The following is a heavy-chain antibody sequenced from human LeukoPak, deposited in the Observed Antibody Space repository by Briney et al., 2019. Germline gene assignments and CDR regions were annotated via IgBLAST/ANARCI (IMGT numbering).Heavy chain of an antibody. D-gene: IGHD2-21*02. CDR1: GFTVSSNY. Sequence: GGSLRLSCAASGFTVSSNYMSWVRQAPGKGLEWVSVIYSGGSTYYADSVKGRFTISRDNSKNTLYLQMNSLRAEDTAVYYCARGRRNLLLDAFDIWGQGTMVTVSS. J-gene: IGHJ3*02. V-gene: IGHV3-53*01. CDR2: IYSGGST. CDR3: ARGRRNLLLDAFDI.